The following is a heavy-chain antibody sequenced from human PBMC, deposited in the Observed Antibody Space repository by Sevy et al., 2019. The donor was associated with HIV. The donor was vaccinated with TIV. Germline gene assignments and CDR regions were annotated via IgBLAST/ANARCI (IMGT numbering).Heavy chain of an antibody. J-gene: IGHJ6*02. CDR3: ARDCSSATCLWGLDV. CDR2: IKRDGSEK. D-gene: IGHD2-2*01. CDR1: GFTFSNYW. V-gene: IGHV3-7*03. Sequence: GGSLRLSCAASGFTFSNYWMSWVRQAPGKGLEWVANIKRDGSEKYYVAPVKGRFTISRDNAKTSLYLQMNSRRAEDTAVYYCARDCSSATCLWGLDVWGQGTTVTVSS.